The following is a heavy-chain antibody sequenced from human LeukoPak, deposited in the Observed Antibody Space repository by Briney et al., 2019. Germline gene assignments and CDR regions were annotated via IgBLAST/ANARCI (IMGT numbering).Heavy chain of an antibody. D-gene: IGHD6-13*01. CDR3: AREGYSRPFDI. Sequence: PGGSLRLSCAASGFTVSSNYMSWVRQAPGKGLEWVSVIYSGGSTYYADSVKGRFTISRDNSKNTLYLQMNSLRAEDTAAYYCAREGYSRPFDIWGQGTMVTVSS. CDR2: IYSGGST. CDR1: GFTVSSNY. V-gene: IGHV3-53*01. J-gene: IGHJ3*02.